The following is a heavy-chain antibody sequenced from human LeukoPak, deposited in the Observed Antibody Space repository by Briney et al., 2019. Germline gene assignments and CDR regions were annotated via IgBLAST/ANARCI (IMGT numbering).Heavy chain of an antibody. CDR3: ARGPSYYYDSSGYYGLGAFDI. J-gene: IGHJ3*02. D-gene: IGHD3-22*01. CDR1: GFTFSSYS. V-gene: IGHV3-21*01. CDR2: ISSSSSYI. Sequence: GGSLRLSCAASGFTFSSYSMNWVRQAPGKGLEWVSSISSSSSYIYYADSVKGRFTISRDNAKNSLYLQMNSLRAEDTAVYYCARGPSYYYDSSGYYGLGAFDIWGQGTMVTVSS.